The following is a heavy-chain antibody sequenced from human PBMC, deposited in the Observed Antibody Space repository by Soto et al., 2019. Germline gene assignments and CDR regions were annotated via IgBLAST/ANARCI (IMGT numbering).Heavy chain of an antibody. CDR2: ISSSSSYI. Sequence: PGGSLRLSCAASGFTVSSYYMSSVRQAPGKGLEWVSSISSSSSYIYYADSVKGRFTISRDNAKNSLYLQMNSLRAEDTAVYYCAREGVQHGSGPYYYYGMDVWGQGTTVTVSS. V-gene: IGHV3-21*01. J-gene: IGHJ6*02. CDR1: GFTVSSYY. CDR3: AREGVQHGSGPYYYYGMDV. D-gene: IGHD3-10*01.